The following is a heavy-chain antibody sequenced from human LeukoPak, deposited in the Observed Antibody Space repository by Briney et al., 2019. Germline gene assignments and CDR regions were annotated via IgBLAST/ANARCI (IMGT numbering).Heavy chain of an antibody. CDR1: GGSISSDS. Sequence: SETLSLTSTGPGGSISSDSWSWIRQPAGKGLRWVGRIFTSGGPNYNPSLTSRVTLSVDTSKNRFSLIRSSVTAADAAVYYGARDRRSSSYYYYYGMDVWGQGTTVTVSS. CDR3: ARDRRSSSYYYYYGMDV. D-gene: IGHD6-6*01. V-gene: IGHV4-4*07. J-gene: IGHJ6*02. CDR2: IFTSGGP.